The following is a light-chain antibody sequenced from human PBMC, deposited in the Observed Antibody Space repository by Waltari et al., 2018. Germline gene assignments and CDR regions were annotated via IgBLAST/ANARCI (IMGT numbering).Light chain of an antibody. CDR3: SSYAGSNNYV. CDR2: EVN. CDR1: SSDIGGSNY. V-gene: IGLV2-8*01. J-gene: IGLJ1*01. Sequence: QSALTQPPSASGSPGQSVTISCTRTSSDIGGSNYVSWYQQPPGKAPKLMIYEVNNRPSGVPDRFSGSKSGNTASLTVSGLQAEDEADYYCSSYAGSNNYVFGTGTKVTVL.